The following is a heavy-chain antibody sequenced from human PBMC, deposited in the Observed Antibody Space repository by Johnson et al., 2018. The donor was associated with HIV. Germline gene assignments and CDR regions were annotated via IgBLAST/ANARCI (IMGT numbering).Heavy chain of an antibody. CDR2: ISWNGGNI. CDR3: ARDGPRRDAYDI. J-gene: IGHJ3*02. CDR1: GFTFDDYA. V-gene: IGHV3-9*03. Sequence: VQLVESGGGLVQPGGSLSLSCAASGFTFDDYAMHWVRQAPGKGLEWVSGISWNGGNIGYADSVKGRFTISRDNAKNSLYLQMNSLRAEDMAVYYCARDGPRRDAYDIWGQGTMVTVSS.